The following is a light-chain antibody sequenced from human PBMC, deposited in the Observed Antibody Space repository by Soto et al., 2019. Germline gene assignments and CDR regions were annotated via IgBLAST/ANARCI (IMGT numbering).Light chain of an antibody. CDR3: SPYTSSSTRV. J-gene: IGLJ3*02. Sequence: QSALTQPASVSGSPGQSITISCTGTSSDVGGYNYVSWYQQHPGKAPKLIIYEVSNRPSGVSNRFSGSKSGNTGSLTISGLQAEDEADYYCSPYTSSSTRVFGGGTKLTVL. V-gene: IGLV2-14*01. CDR1: SSDVGGYNY. CDR2: EVS.